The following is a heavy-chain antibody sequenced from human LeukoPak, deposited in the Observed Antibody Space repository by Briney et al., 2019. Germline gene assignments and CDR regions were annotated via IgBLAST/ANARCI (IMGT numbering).Heavy chain of an antibody. Sequence: PGGSLRLSCAASGFTFSSYSMNWVRQAPGKGLERVSSISSSSSYIYYADSAKGRFTISRDNAKNSLYLQMNSLRAEDTAVYYCVLVGSRKVPHDAFDIWGQGTMVTVSS. J-gene: IGHJ3*02. CDR1: GFTFSSYS. V-gene: IGHV3-21*01. D-gene: IGHD2-2*01. CDR2: ISSSSSYI. CDR3: VLVGSRKVPHDAFDI.